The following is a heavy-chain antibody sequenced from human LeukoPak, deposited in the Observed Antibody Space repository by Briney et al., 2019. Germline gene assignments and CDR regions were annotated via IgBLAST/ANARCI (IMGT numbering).Heavy chain of an antibody. CDR2: ISNGKT. J-gene: IGHJ5*02. CDR1: GFPFSSHA. Sequence: EGPLRLSCAASGFPFSSHAMSWGREPPGEGLEWVAAISNGKTYYADSVRGRFAISRDDSTNTVYLHMNSLRDEDTALYHCVREAGYCAPVCVKTNWFDPWGQGTLVTVSS. D-gene: IGHD2-15*01. CDR3: VREAGYCAPVCVKTNWFDP. V-gene: IGHV3-23*01.